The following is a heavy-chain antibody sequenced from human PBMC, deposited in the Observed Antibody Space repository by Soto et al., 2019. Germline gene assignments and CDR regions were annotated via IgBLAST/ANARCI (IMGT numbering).Heavy chain of an antibody. CDR1: GYTFTSYG. D-gene: IGHD2-21*01. CDR2: ISAYNGNT. CDR3: ARTVWTGDGWFDP. J-gene: IGHJ5*02. Sequence: SVKVSCEASGYTFTSYGISWVRQAPVQGLEWMGWISAYNGNTNYAQKLQGRVTMTTDTSTSTAYMELRSLRSDDTAVYYCARTVWTGDGWFDPWGQGTLVTVSS. V-gene: IGHV1-18*04.